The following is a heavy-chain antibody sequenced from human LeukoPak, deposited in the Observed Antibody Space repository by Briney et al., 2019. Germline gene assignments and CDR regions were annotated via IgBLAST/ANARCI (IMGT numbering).Heavy chain of an antibody. CDR1: GYTFTSYG. CDR2: ISAYNGNT. D-gene: IGHD1-26*01. CDR3: ARDPGEWEPGAFDI. Sequence: ASVKVSCKASGYTFTSYGISWVRQAPGQGLEWTGWISAYNGNTNYAQKLQGRVTITRDTSASTAYMELSSLRSEDTAVYYCARDPGEWEPGAFDIWGQGTMVTVSS. J-gene: IGHJ3*02. V-gene: IGHV1-18*01.